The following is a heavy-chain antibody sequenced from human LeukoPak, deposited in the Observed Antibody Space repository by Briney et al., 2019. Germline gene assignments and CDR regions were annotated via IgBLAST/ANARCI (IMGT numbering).Heavy chain of an antibody. CDR2: IGGNGGST. J-gene: IGHJ6*02. CDR1: RFTFSNYA. CDR3: ARDRRSYYDSSGYYSDYYYYGMDV. Sequence: GGSLRLSCAASRFTFSNYAMSWVRQAPGKGLEWVSAIGGNGGSTYYADSVKGRFTISRDNSKNTLYLQMNSLRAEDTAVYYCARDRRSYYDSSGYYSDYYYYGMDVWGQGTTVTVS. D-gene: IGHD3-22*01. V-gene: IGHV3-23*01.